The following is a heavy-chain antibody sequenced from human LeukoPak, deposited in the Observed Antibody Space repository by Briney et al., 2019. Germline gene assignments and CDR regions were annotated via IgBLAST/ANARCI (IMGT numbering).Heavy chain of an antibody. V-gene: IGHV1-18*01. CDR3: ARGSEGYYDSSGYPT. J-gene: IGHJ4*02. Sequence: ASVKVSCKASGYTFTSYGISWVRRAPGQGLEWMGWISAYNGNTNYAQKLQGRVTMTTDTSTSTAYMELRSLRSDDTAVYYCARGSEGYYDSSGYPTWGQGTLVTVSS. D-gene: IGHD3-22*01. CDR2: ISAYNGNT. CDR1: GYTFTSYG.